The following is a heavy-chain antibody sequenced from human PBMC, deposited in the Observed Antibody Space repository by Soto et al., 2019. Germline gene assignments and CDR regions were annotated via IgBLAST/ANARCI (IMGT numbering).Heavy chain of an antibody. D-gene: IGHD2-15*01. CDR1: GYTFTSYY. CDR2: INPSGGST. J-gene: IGHJ3*02. V-gene: IGHV1-46*01. CDR3: ARDGNCSGDSCSKDAFDI. Sequence: ASVKVSCKASGYTFTSYYMHWVRQAPGQGLEWMGIINPSGGSTSYAQKFQGRVTMTRDTSTSTVYMELSSLRSEDTAVYYCARDGNCSGDSCSKDAFDIWGQGTMVTVSS.